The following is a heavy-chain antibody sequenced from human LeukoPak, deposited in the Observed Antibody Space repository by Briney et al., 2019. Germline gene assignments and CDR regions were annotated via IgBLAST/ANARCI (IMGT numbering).Heavy chain of an antibody. D-gene: IGHD1-1*01. Sequence: GGSLRLSCAASGFTFDDYAIHWVRQAPGKGLEWVSGISWNSGSIGYADSVKGRFTISRDNARNSLYLQMNSLRPEDTALYYCAKDLDGWAGTQFDYWGQGTLVTVSS. J-gene: IGHJ4*02. CDR1: GFTFDDYA. CDR3: AKDLDGWAGTQFDY. V-gene: IGHV3-9*01. CDR2: ISWNSGSI.